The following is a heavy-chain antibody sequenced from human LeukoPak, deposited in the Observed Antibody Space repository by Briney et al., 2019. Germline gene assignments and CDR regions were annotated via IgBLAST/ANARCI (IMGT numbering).Heavy chain of an antibody. J-gene: IGHJ6*03. D-gene: IGHD3-10*01. V-gene: IGHV1-24*01. CDR1: GYTLTELS. CDR3: ATLGPERLKVEDGSGSYRWVYYYYMDV. Sequence: ASVKVSCKVSGYTLTELSMHWVRQAPGKGLEWMGGFDPEDGETIYAQKFQGRVTMTEDTSTDTAYMELSSLRSEDTAVYYCATLGPERLKVEDGSGSYRWVYYYYMDVWGKGTTVTVSS. CDR2: FDPEDGET.